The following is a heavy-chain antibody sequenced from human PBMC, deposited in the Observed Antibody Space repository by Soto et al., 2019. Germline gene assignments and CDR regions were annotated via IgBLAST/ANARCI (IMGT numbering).Heavy chain of an antibody. CDR1: GYPVTAYY. CDR2: INPATGAA. V-gene: IGHV1-2*02. J-gene: IGHJ3*02. Sequence: QLHLVQSGAVVKKPGASVTVSCSASGYPVTAYYMHWVRQAPGRGLEWMGGINPATGAAKYTQTFQGRVTMPRETAKSIVFIDLGGLTSEDTAVFYGARGGGVGVAGSAAFDMWGQGTLVTVSS. CDR3: ARGGGVGVAGSAAFDM. D-gene: IGHD3-3*01.